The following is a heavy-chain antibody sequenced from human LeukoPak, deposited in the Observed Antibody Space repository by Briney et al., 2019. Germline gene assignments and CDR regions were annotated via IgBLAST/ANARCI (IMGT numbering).Heavy chain of an antibody. CDR2: ISYSGST. V-gene: IGHV4-61*01. D-gene: IGHD4-23*01. CDR3: AREYGGNSGLYYFDY. Sequence: SETLSLTCTVSGGSVSSGSDYWSWIRQPPGKGLEWIGYISYSGSTNYNPSLKSRVTISEDTSRNQFSLKLSSVTAADTAVYYCAREYGGNSGLYYFDYWGQGTLVTVSP. J-gene: IGHJ4*02. CDR1: GGSVSSGSDY.